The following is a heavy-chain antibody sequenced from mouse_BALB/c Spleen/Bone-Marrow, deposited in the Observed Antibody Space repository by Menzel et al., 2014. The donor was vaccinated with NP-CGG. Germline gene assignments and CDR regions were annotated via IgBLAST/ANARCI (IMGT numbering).Heavy chain of an antibody. CDR3: NAGETGPFAY. D-gene: IGHD4-1*01. Sequence: EVQLQQSGAELVRSGASVKLSCTASGFNIKDYCMHWVKQRPEQGLEWIGWIDPENGDTEYAPKFQGKATMTADTSSNTAYLQLSSLTSEDTAVYDCNAGETGPFAYWGQGTLVTVSA. CDR1: GFNIKDYC. CDR2: IDPENGDT. V-gene: IGHV14-4*02. J-gene: IGHJ3*01.